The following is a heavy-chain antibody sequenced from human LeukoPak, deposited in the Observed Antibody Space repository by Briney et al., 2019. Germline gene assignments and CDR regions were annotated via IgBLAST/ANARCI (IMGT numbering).Heavy chain of an antibody. J-gene: IGHJ6*03. Sequence: PGGSLRPSCAGTGYTFSSYGMSWVRQAPGKGLEWVSSMSRNSDSEKYADSVRGRFTISRDNAKNSLHLQMNSLRAEDTAVYYCARSSYGYYFYMDVWGKGTTVTVSS. CDR2: MSRNSDSE. CDR1: GYTFSSYG. V-gene: IGHV3-48*01. D-gene: IGHD3-16*01. CDR3: ARSSYGYYFYMDV.